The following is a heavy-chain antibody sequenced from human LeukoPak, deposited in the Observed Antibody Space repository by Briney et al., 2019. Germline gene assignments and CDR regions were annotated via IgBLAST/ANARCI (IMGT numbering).Heavy chain of an antibody. V-gene: IGHV4-4*02. D-gene: IGHD4-17*01. J-gene: IGHJ1*01. CDR1: GGSISSSNW. CDR2: IFHSGST. Sequence: SETLSLTCTVSGGSISSSNWWSWVRQPPGKGLEWIGEIFHSGSTNYNPSLKSRVTISVDTSKNQFSLKLSSVTAADTAVYYCAGLPLYGRQHWGQGTLVTVSS. CDR3: AGLPLYGRQH.